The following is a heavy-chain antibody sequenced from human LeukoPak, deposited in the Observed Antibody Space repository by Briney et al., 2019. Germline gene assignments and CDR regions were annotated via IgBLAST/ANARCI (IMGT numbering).Heavy chain of an antibody. V-gene: IGHV4-39*01. CDR2: IYYGGSA. CDR1: GVSISSSRYY. D-gene: IGHD6-13*01. Sequence: QSSETLSLTCTVSGVSISSSRYYWGWIRQPPGKGLEWIGTIYYGGSAYYNPSLKSRVTISVDTSKNQFSLKLSSVTAADTAVYFCARLPQQQLTYCFHSWGQGTLVTVSS. J-gene: IGHJ4*02. CDR3: ARLPQQQLTYCFHS.